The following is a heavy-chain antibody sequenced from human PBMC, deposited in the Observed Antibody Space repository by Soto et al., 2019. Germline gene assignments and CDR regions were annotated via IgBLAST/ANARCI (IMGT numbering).Heavy chain of an antibody. CDR2: IIPTFGTA. V-gene: IGHV1-69*01. CDR1: GGTFSSYA. Sequence: QVQLVQSGAEVKKPGSSVKVSCKASGGTFSSYAISWVPQAPGQGLEWMGGIIPTFGTANYAQKFQGRVTITADESTSTAYMELSSVRSEDTAVYYCARDLDTAMALPFCYYYGMDVGGQGTTVTVSS. CDR3: ARDLDTAMALPFCYYYGMDV. D-gene: IGHD5-18*01. J-gene: IGHJ6*02.